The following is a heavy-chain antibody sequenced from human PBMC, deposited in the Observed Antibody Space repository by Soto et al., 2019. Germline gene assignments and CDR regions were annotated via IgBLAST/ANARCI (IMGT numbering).Heavy chain of an antibody. CDR3: VRYCSTTLCNGVATRTFDY. V-gene: IGHV3-48*03. D-gene: IGHD2-2*01. CDR2: ISTSGSTV. J-gene: IGHJ4*02. CDR1: RFTFSTYE. Sequence: LRLSCAASRFTFSTYEMNWVRQAPGKGLEWVSYISTSGSTVYYADSVRGRFTISRDNTRNSLYLQMNSLRDEDTALYYCVRYCSTTLCNGVATRTFDYWGQGTLVTVSS.